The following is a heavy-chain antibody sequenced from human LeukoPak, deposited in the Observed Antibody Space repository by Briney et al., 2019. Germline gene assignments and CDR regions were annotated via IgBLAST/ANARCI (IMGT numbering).Heavy chain of an antibody. CDR1: GFTFSSNA. D-gene: IGHD4-17*01. Sequence: GGSLRLSCAASGFTFSSNAMNWVRQAPGKGLEWVSVISGSGGDTYYADSVKGRFANSRDNSKNTLYLQMNSLRAEDTAVYYCTKDRYGYYVMDVWGQGTTVTVSS. J-gene: IGHJ6*02. V-gene: IGHV3-23*01. CDR3: TKDRYGYYVMDV. CDR2: ISGSGGDT.